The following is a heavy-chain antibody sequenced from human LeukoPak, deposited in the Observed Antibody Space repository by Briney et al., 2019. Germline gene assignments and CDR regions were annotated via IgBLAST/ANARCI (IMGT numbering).Heavy chain of an antibody. D-gene: IGHD1-14*01. J-gene: IGHJ4*02. CDR3: TRYNNDHFDY. Sequence: GGSLRLSCAGSGFTFGGYGMHWFRQTPGKGLVWVAVIAYDGSRAFYADSVKGRFTISRDNSKNTMSVQMDALRAEDTAVYYCTRYNNDHFDYWGQGTLVTVSS. V-gene: IGHV3-33*01. CDR1: GFTFGGYG. CDR2: IAYDGSRA.